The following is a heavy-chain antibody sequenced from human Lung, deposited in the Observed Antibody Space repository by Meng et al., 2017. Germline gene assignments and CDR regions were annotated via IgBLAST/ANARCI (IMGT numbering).Heavy chain of an antibody. V-gene: IGHV1-3*01. CDR1: GYSFTSYA. J-gene: IGHJ4*02. CDR2: LSPVDGNT. D-gene: IGHD6-19*01. Sequence: VQLVQSGAEVKKPGASVRVSRKASGYSFTSYAMHWVRQAPGQRLEWMGWLSPVDGNTKYSQNFQGRVTITRDTSASTAYMELSSLRSEDTAVYYCAREVPYTSGWYPQGHWGQGTLVTVSS. CDR3: AREVPYTSGWYPQGH.